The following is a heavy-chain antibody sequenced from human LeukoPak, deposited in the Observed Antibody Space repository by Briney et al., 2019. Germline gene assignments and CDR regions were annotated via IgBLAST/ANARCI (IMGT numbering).Heavy chain of an antibody. CDR1: GGTFSSYA. Sequence: SVKVSCNASGGTFSSYAISWVRQAPGQGLEWMGGIIPIFGTANYAQKFQGRVTITADESTSTAYMELSSLRSEDTAVYYCARDRRYCSSTSCYTRGTDYWGQGTLVTVSS. V-gene: IGHV1-69*13. J-gene: IGHJ4*02. CDR2: IIPIFGTA. CDR3: ARDRRYCSSTSCYTRGTDY. D-gene: IGHD2-2*02.